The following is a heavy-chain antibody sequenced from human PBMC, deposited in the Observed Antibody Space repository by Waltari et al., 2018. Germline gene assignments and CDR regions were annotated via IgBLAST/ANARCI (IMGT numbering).Heavy chain of an antibody. J-gene: IGHJ3*02. D-gene: IGHD6-19*01. CDR3: AKRGGWYDAFDI. V-gene: IGHV3-9*01. Sequence: EVQLVESGGGLVQPGRSLRLSCAASGFTFDDYAMHWVRQAPGKGLEWVSGISLNSGSIGYADSVKGRFTISRDNAKNSLYLQMNSLRAEDTALYYCAKRGGWYDAFDIWGQGTMVTVSS. CDR2: ISLNSGSI. CDR1: GFTFDDYA.